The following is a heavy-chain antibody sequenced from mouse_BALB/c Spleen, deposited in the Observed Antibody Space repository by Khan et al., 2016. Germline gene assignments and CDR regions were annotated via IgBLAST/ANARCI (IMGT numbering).Heavy chain of an antibody. D-gene: IGHD1-1*02. V-gene: IGHV5-9-3*01. J-gene: IGHJ2*01. Sequence: EVELVESGGGLVKPGGSLKLSCAASGFSFSGYAMSWVRQTPEKRLEWVATISSGGTYTYYPDSAKGRFTISRDNAKNTLSLQMSSLRSEDTAMYYGARQEGYGYYFDYWGQGTTLTVSS. CDR1: GFSFSGYA. CDR3: ARQEGYGYYFDY. CDR2: ISSGGTYT.